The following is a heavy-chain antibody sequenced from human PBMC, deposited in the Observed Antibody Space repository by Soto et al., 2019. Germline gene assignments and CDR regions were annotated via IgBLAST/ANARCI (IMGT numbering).Heavy chain of an antibody. CDR3: ARHSSGYDILTGYYGYYFDY. CDR2: IYYSGST. CDR1: GGSISSYY. V-gene: IGHV4-59*01. D-gene: IGHD3-9*01. J-gene: IGHJ4*02. Sequence: PSETLSLTCTVSGGSISSYYWSWIRQPPGKGLEWIGYIYYSGSTNYNPSLKSRVTISVDTSKNQFSLKLSSVTAADTAVYYCARHSSGYDILTGYYGYYFDYWGQGTLVTVSS.